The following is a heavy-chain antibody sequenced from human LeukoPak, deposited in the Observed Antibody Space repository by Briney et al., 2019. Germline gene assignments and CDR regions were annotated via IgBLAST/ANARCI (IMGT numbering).Heavy chain of an antibody. CDR2: INHSGST. CDR3: ARDRRQAIGWFDP. V-gene: IGHV4-34*01. Sequence: SETLSLTCAVYGGSFSGYYWSWIRQPPGKGLEWIGEINHSGSTNYNPSLKSRVTISVDTSKNQFSLKLSSVTAADTAVYYCARDRRQAIGWFDPWGQGTLVTVSS. CDR1: GGSFSGYY. J-gene: IGHJ5*02.